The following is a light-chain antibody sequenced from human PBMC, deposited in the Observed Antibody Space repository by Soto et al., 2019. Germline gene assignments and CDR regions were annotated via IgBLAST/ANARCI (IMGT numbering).Light chain of an antibody. Sequence: EIVMTQSPATRSVSPGGRATLSCRASQSISGTLAWYQQKPGQAPRLLIHGASTRAPGFPARFSGSGSGTDFTLTISSLQSEDFAVYYCQQYNDWPWTFGQGTKVDIK. CDR2: GAS. CDR3: QQYNDWPWT. V-gene: IGKV3-15*01. J-gene: IGKJ1*01. CDR1: QSISGT.